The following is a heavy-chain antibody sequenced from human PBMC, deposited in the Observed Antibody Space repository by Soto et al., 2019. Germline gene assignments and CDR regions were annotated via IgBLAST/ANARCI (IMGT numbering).Heavy chain of an antibody. Sequence: QVQLVQSGAEVKKPGASVKVSCKASGYTFTSHGISWVRQAPGQGLEWMGWISADNGDTNYAQKLQGRVIVTTDTSTSTAYRELRGLRSEDTAVDYCARMFRGSNLDYSYYTDVWGKGTTVTVSS. D-gene: IGHD3-10*01. V-gene: IGHV1-18*01. J-gene: IGHJ6*03. CDR3: ARMFRGSNLDYSYYTDV. CDR2: ISADNGDT. CDR1: GYTFTSHG.